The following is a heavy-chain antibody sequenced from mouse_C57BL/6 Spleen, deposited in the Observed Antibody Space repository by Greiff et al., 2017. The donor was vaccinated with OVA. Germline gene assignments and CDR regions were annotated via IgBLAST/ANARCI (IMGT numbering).Heavy chain of an antibody. D-gene: IGHD1-1*01. CDR3: ARGGYGSSFFDY. V-gene: IGHV1-82*01. CDR1: GYAFSSSW. J-gene: IGHJ2*01. CDR2: IYPGDGDT. Sequence: VQLVESGPELVKPGASVKISCKASGYAFSSSWMNWVKQRPGKGLEWIGRIYPGDGDTNYNGKFKGKATLTADKSSSTAYMQLSSLTSEDSAVYFCARGGYGSSFFDYWGQGTTLTVSS.